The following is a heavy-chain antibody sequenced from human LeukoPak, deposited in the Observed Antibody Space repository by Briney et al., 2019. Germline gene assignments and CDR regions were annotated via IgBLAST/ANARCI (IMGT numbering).Heavy chain of an antibody. CDR1: GGSISSYY. V-gene: IGHV4-4*07. CDR2: IYISGST. J-gene: IGHJ6*03. D-gene: IGHD6-6*01. Sequence: SETLSLTCTVSGGSISSYYWSWIRQPAGKGLEWIGRIYISGSTNYNPSLKSRVTLSVDTSKNQFSLKLSSVTAADTAVYYCARAGWGIAARRMNGYYHYYMDVWGKGTTVTVSS. CDR3: ARAGWGIAARRMNGYYHYYMDV.